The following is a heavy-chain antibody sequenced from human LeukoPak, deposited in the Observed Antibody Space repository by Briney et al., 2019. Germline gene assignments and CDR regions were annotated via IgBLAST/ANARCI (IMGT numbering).Heavy chain of an antibody. V-gene: IGHV3-48*01. CDR3: ARDYSEQLGYYYYYMDV. Sequence: GGSLRLSRAAPGFTFSSYSMKSVRQAPGKGLEWISYIRISSSTVYYADSVKGRFTISRDNAKNSLYLQMNSLRAEDTAVYYCARDYSEQLGYYYYYMDVWGKGTTVTVSS. J-gene: IGHJ6*03. D-gene: IGHD1-26*01. CDR2: IRISSSTV. CDR1: GFTFSSYS.